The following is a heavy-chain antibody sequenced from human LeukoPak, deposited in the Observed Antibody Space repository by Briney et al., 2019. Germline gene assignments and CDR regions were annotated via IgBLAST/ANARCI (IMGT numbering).Heavy chain of an antibody. CDR1: RASISGYY. J-gene: IGHJ5*02. V-gene: IGHV4-4*07. CDR2: IYTSGST. CDR3: ARTPYNWNDSRDNWFDP. Sequence: SQTLSLTWTVARASISGYYWSWVRQPAREWRGWVGRIYTSGSTNYNPSLKSRVTMSVDTSRNQVSLKLSSVTDADTAVYYCARTPYNWNDSRDNWFDPWGQGTLVTVSS. D-gene: IGHD1-1*01.